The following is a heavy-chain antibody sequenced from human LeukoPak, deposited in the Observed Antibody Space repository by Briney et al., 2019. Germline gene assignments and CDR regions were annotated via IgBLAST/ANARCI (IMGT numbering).Heavy chain of an antibody. CDR3: AKGQGIAVAGTVFY. CDR2: ISYDGSNK. Sequence: PGGSLRLSCAASGFTFSSYGMHWVRQAPGKGLEWVAVISYDGSNKYYADSVKGRFTISRDNSKNTLYLQMNSLRAEDTAVYYCAKGQGIAVAGTVFYWGQGTLVTVSS. D-gene: IGHD6-19*01. CDR1: GFTFSSYG. J-gene: IGHJ4*02. V-gene: IGHV3-30*18.